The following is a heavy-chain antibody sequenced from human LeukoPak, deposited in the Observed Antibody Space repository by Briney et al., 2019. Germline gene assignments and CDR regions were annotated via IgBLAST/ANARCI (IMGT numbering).Heavy chain of an antibody. J-gene: IGHJ3*02. V-gene: IGHV4-59*01. Sequence: SETLSLTCTVSGGSISSYYWSWIRQPPGKGLEWIGYIYYSGRTNYNPSLKSRVTISVDTSKNQFSLKLSSVTAADTAVYYCASDPYGDYVVSDAFDIWGQGTMVTVYS. D-gene: IGHD4-17*01. CDR3: ASDPYGDYVVSDAFDI. CDR1: GGSISSYY. CDR2: IYYSGRT.